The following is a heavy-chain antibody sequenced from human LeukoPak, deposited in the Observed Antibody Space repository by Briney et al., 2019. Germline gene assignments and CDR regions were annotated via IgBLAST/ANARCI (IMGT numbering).Heavy chain of an antibody. Sequence: GGSLRLSCAASGFTFSSYAMSWVRQAPGKGLEWVSGISGRDGNTYYADSVKGRFTISRDSSKNTLHLQMSSLRADDTAIYYCARGTYGYYSWDYWGQGTLVTVSS. CDR3: ARGTYGYYSWDY. D-gene: IGHD3-22*01. V-gene: IGHV3-23*01. CDR1: GFTFSSYA. J-gene: IGHJ4*02. CDR2: ISGRDGNT.